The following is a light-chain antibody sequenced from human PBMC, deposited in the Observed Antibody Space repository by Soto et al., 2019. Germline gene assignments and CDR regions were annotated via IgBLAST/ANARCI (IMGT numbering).Light chain of an antibody. CDR3: QQYGSSLFT. CDR1: QSVSSNY. CDR2: GAS. Sequence: EIVLTQSPGTLSLSPGERATLSCRASQSVSSNYLAWYQQKPGQAPRRLIYGASSRATGIPDRFSGSGSGAVFRFTISRLDREDYAVFYCQQYGSSLFTFGPGTKVDI. J-gene: IGKJ3*01. V-gene: IGKV3-20*01.